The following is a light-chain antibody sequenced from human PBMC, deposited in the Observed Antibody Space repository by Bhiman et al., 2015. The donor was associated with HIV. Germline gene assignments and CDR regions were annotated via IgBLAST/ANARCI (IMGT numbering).Light chain of an antibody. CDR2: ENN. CDR1: SSNIGNNY. J-gene: IGLJ2*01. V-gene: IGLV1-51*02. Sequence: QSVLTQPPSVSAAPGQKVTISCSGSSSNIGNNYVSWYQQLPGTAPKLLIYENNKRPSGIPDRFSASKSGTSATLGITGLQTGDEADYYCSAWDDSLNGVVFGGGTKVTVL. CDR3: SAWDDSLNGVV.